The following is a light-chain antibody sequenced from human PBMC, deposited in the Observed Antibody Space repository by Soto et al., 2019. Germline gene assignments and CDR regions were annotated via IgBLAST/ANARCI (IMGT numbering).Light chain of an antibody. J-gene: IGLJ2*01. V-gene: IGLV6-57*03. Sequence: NFMLTQPHSVSESPGKTVTISCTRSSGSIASNYVQWYQQRPGSAPTTVIYEDNQRPSGVPARFSGAIDSSSNSASLTISGLKTEDEAYYYCPSYDSSKVVFGGGTKLTVL. CDR2: EDN. CDR1: SGSIASNY. CDR3: PSYDSSKVV.